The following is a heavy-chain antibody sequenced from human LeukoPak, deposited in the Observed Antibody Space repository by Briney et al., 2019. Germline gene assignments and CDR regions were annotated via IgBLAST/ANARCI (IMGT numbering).Heavy chain of an antibody. CDR2: INHSGST. D-gene: IGHD3/OR15-3a*01. Sequence: KPSETLSLTCAVYGGSFSGYYWSWIRQPPGKGLEWIGEINHSGSTNYNPSLKSRVTISVDTSKNQFSLKLSSVTAEDTAVYYCARDLVDPRYFDYWGQGTLVTVSS. J-gene: IGHJ4*02. CDR1: GGSFSGYY. CDR3: ARDLVDPRYFDY. V-gene: IGHV4-34*01.